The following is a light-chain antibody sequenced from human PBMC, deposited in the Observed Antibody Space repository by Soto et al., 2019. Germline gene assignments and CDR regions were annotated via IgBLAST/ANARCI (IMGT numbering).Light chain of an antibody. CDR2: DAS. CDR3: HQRTNWPLT. Sequence: EIVLTQSPPTLSLSPGERATLSCRASQSINHYLAWYQQKPGQAPRLLIYDASNRATGIPARFSGSGSGTHFTLAISSLEPEDFAVYYCHQRTNWPLTSGRETRLEIK. CDR1: QSINHY. V-gene: IGKV3-11*01. J-gene: IGKJ5*01.